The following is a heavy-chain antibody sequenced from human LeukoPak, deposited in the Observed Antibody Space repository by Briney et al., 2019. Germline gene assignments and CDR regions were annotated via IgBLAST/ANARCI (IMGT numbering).Heavy chain of an antibody. CDR1: GGSIRSSYYY. D-gene: IGHD6-13*01. V-gene: IGHV4-39*01. J-gene: IGHJ5*02. CDR3: ARAGIALKGVDP. CDR2: IYDSGST. Sequence: PSETLSLTCTVSGGSIRSSYYYWGWIRQPPGKGLEWIGSIYDSGSTYYNPSLKSRVTISVDTSKNQFSLKLNSVTAADTAVYYCARAGIALKGVDPWGQGTLVTVSS.